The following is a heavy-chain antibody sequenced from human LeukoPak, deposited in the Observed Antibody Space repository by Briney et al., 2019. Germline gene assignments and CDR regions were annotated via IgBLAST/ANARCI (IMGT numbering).Heavy chain of an antibody. CDR3: ARDLPGIAVAGTAGGWFDP. CDR2: TYYRSKWYN. D-gene: IGHD6-19*01. J-gene: IGHJ5*02. V-gene: IGHV6-1*01. Sequence: SQTLSLTCAISGDSVSSNSAAWNWIRPSPSRGLEWLGRTYYRSKWYNDYAVSVKSRITINPDTSKNQFSLQLNYVTPEDTAVYYCARDLPGIAVAGTAGGWFDPWGQGTLVTVSS. CDR1: GDSVSSNSAA.